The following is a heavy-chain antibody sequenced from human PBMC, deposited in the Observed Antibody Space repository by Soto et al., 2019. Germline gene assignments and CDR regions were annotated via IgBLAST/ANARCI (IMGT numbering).Heavy chain of an antibody. J-gene: IGHJ3*02. D-gene: IGHD2-21*01. V-gene: IGHV3-48*01. CDR3: VRDHIYAFDI. CDR2: IRGGSDAI. CDR1: GFTFSTYS. Sequence: GGSLRLSCAASGFTFSTYSMNWVRQAPGKGLEWVSYIRGGSDAIHYADSVKGRFTISRDNAKNSLYPQMNSLRAEDTAVYYCVRDHIYAFDIWGQGTMVTVSS.